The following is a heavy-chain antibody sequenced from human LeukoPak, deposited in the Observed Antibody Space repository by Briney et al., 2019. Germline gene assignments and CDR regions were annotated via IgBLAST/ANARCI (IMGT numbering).Heavy chain of an antibody. Sequence: PGGSLRLSCAASGFTVSTNYTTWVRQAPGKGLEWVSGIYSGDTTYYADSVKGRFTISRDISKNTLYLQMNSLRADDTAAYYCARGSAYWGQGTLVTVSS. J-gene: IGHJ4*02. CDR2: IYSGDTT. CDR1: GFTVSTNY. CDR3: ARGSAY. V-gene: IGHV3-66*01.